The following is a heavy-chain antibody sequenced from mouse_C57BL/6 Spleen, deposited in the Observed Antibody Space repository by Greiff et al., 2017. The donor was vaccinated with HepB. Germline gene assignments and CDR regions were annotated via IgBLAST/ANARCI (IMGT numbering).Heavy chain of an antibody. CDR1: GFTFSDYG. Sequence: EVKLLESGGGLVKPGGSLKLSCAASGFTFSDYGMHWVRQAPEKGLEWVAYISSGSSTIYYADTVKGRFTISRDNAKTTLFLQMTSLRSEDTAMYYCARDSSGDGFAYWGQGTLVTVSA. CDR2: ISSGSSTI. V-gene: IGHV5-17*01. D-gene: IGHD3-2*02. J-gene: IGHJ3*01. CDR3: ARDSSGDGFAY.